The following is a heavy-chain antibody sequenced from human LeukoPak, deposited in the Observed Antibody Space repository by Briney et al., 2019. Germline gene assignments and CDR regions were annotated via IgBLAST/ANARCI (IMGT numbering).Heavy chain of an antibody. J-gene: IGHJ6*02. CDR2: ISWNSGSI. D-gene: IGHD3-9*01. Sequence: GGSLRLSCAASGFTFDDYAMHWVRQAPGKGLEWVSGISWNSGSIGYADSVKGRFTISRDNAKNSLYLQMNSLRAEDTALYYCAKDDTFRSSHEILYYGMDVWGQGTTVTVSS. CDR1: GFTFDDYA. CDR3: AKDDTFRSSHEILYYGMDV. V-gene: IGHV3-9*01.